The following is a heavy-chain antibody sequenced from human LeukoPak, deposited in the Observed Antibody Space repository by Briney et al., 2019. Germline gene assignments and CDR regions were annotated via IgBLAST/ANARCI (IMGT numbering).Heavy chain of an antibody. V-gene: IGHV3-30*04. Sequence: GGSLRLSCAASGFTFSHYALHWVRQAPGKWLEWVALIGHDGADKYYADSVKGRFLISRDNSKNMLFLQMNSLIIEDTAVYYCARNSDYYDYSPQSVWGQGTLVIVS. D-gene: IGHD3-22*01. CDR1: GFTFSHYA. J-gene: IGHJ4*02. CDR3: ARNSDYYDYSPQSV. CDR2: IGHDGADK.